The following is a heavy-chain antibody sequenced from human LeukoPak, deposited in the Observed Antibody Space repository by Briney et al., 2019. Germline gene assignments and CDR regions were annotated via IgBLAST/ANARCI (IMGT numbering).Heavy chain of an antibody. CDR2: INSDESGT. V-gene: IGHV3-74*01. CDR3: TRSTGNYYDSSAYYDY. CDR1: GFTFSTYW. J-gene: IGHJ4*02. D-gene: IGHD3-22*01. Sequence: PGGSLRLSCAASGFTFSTYWMHWVRQTPGKGLVWVSRINSDESGTSYADSVKGRFTISRDNAKNTLYLQMNSLRAEDKAVYYCTRSTGNYYDSSAYYDYWGQGTLVTVSS.